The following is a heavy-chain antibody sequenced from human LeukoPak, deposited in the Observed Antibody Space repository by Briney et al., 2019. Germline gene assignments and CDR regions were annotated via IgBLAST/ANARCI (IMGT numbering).Heavy chain of an antibody. CDR2: IYHSGET. CDR3: AETNTQDWFDP. Sequence: SETLSLTCRVSGGSISSTSYDWGWLRQPPGKGLEWIASIYHSGETFYNPSLESRFAISVDTSNNEVFLDLYSVTAADTAMYYCAETNTQDWFDPWGRGTLVTVSS. D-gene: IGHD2-8*01. J-gene: IGHJ5*02. CDR1: GGSISSTSYD. V-gene: IGHV4-39*07.